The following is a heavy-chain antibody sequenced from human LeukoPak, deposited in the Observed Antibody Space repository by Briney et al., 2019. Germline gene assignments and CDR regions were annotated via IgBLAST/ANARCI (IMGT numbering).Heavy chain of an antibody. V-gene: IGHV3-48*03. CDR2: ISSSGGII. D-gene: IGHD1-26*01. CDR1: GFTFSSYE. Sequence: GGSLRLSCAASGFTFSSYEMNWVRQAPGKGLEWVSYISSSGGIIYYADSVKGRFSISRDNAKNSLYLQMDSLRAEDTAVYYCAREGRSFFFEYWGQGILVTVST. J-gene: IGHJ4*02. CDR3: AREGRSFFFEY.